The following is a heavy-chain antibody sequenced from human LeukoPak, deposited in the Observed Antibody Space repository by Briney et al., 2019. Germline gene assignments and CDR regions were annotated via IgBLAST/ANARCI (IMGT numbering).Heavy chain of an antibody. D-gene: IGHD3-22*01. CDR1: GFTFSSYR. CDR2: ISSSSSYI. J-gene: IGHJ4*02. Sequence: GGSLRLSCAASGFTFSSYRMNWVRQAPGKGLEWVSSISSSSSYIYYADSVKGRFTISRDNAKNSLYLQMNSLRAEDTAVYYCARSPYYYDSSKFYHFDYWGQGTLVTVSS. CDR3: ARSPYYYDSSKFYHFDY. V-gene: IGHV3-21*01.